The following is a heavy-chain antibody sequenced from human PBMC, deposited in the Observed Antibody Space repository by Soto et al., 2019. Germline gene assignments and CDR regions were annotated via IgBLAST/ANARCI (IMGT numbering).Heavy chain of an antibody. CDR1: GGSFSAYY. J-gene: IGHJ4*02. CDR3: ERHEAGWYFDS. CDR2: INHSGGT. Sequence: SETLSLTCAVYGGSFSAYYWSWIRQPPGKGLEWIGEINHSGGTSYNPSLKSRVTISVDTSKSQFSLKLTSVTAADRAVYYCERHEAGWYFDSWGQGTMLTV. D-gene: IGHD6-25*01. V-gene: IGHV4-34*01.